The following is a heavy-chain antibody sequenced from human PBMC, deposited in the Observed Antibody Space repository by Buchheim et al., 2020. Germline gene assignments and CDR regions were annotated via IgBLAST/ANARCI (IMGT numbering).Heavy chain of an antibody. Sequence: VQLLESGGGLVQPGGSLRLSCAASGFTFGDYYMSWVRQAPGKGLEWVSYISGSGSSMYYVDSVKGRFTISRDNAKNSLYLQMNSLRAEDTAVYFCTRDVTALLTYYYYGMDVWGQGT. CDR3: TRDVTALLTYYYYGMDV. J-gene: IGHJ6*02. D-gene: IGHD2-21*02. CDR1: GFTFGDYY. CDR2: ISGSGSSM. V-gene: IGHV3-11*01.